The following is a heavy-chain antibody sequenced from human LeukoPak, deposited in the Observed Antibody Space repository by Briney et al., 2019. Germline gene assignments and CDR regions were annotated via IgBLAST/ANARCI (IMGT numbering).Heavy chain of an antibody. CDR1: GGSISSSSYY. V-gene: IGHV4-39*02. D-gene: IGHD3-9*01. CDR2: IYYSGST. J-gene: IGHJ4*02. Sequence: SETLSLTCTVSGGSISSSSYYWGWIRQPPGKGLEWIGSIYYSGSTYYNPSLKSRVTISVDTSKNQFSLKLSSVTAADTAVYYCARDGGRRYFDWLLSTQYYFDYWGQGTLVTVSS. CDR3: ARDGGRRYFDWLLSTQYYFDY.